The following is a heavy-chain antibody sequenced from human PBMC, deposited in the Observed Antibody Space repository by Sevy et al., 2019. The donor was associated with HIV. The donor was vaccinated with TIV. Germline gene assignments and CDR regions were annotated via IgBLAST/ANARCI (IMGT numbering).Heavy chain of an antibody. J-gene: IGHJ4*02. CDR3: ARDFTIFGVVPGIDY. CDR1: GFTFSSYW. V-gene: IGHV3-21*01. Sequence: GGSLRLSCAASGFTFSSYWMNWVRQAPGKGLEWLSSISDDSRYIYYSDSVKGRFTISRANAKSSLYLQMNSLRVEDTAIYYCARDFTIFGVVPGIDYWGQGNLVTVSS. D-gene: IGHD3-3*01. CDR2: ISDDSRYI.